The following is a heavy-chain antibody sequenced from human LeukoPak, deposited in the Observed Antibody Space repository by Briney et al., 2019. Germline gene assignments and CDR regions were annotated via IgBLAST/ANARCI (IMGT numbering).Heavy chain of an antibody. Sequence: GGSLRLSCAPSGFTFSSYAMHWVRQAPGKGLEWVAVISYDGSNKYYADSVKGRFTISRDNSKNTLYLQMNSLSAEDTAVYYCAREVGYCSSTSCSGDWFDPWGKGTLVTVSS. D-gene: IGHD2-2*01. CDR2: ISYDGSNK. J-gene: IGHJ5*02. CDR1: GFTFSSYA. V-gene: IGHV3-30*04. CDR3: AREVGYCSSTSCSGDWFDP.